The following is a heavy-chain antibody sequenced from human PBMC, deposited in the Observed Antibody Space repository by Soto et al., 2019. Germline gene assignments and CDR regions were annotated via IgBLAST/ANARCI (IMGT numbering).Heavy chain of an antibody. V-gene: IGHV5-10-1*01. Sequence: PRQSLNVSCTASGYSFTWYWASWVSQKPGKGLEWMGRIDPSDAYTNYSPSFQGHVTILVEKSTSTAYLQWSSLKASDTAMYYCARHTVSSSSPKYYYYYGMDVWGQGTTVTVSS. D-gene: IGHD6-13*01. CDR3: ARHTVSSSSPKYYYYYGMDV. CDR2: IDPSDAYT. J-gene: IGHJ6*02. CDR1: GYSFTWYW.